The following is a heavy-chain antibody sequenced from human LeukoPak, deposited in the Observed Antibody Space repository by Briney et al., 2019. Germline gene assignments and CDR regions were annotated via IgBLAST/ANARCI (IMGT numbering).Heavy chain of an antibody. CDR1: GGSFSGYY. Sequence: SETLSLTCAVYGGSFSGYYWSWIRQPPGKGLEWIGEINHSGSTNYNPSLKSRVTISVDTSKNQFSLKLSSVTAADTAVYYCILGVIAVAGSGGAAGYFDYWGQGTLVTVSS. D-gene: IGHD6-19*01. CDR2: INHSGST. CDR3: ILGVIAVAGSGGAAGYFDY. J-gene: IGHJ4*02. V-gene: IGHV4-34*03.